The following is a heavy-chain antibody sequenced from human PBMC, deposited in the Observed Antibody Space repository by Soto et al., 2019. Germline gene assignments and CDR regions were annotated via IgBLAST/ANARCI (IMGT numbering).Heavy chain of an antibody. CDR3: ARVSAVVVPEGGFDT. J-gene: IGHJ5*02. Sequence: QVQLQESGPGLVKPSETLSLTCTVSGGSISSYYWCWIRQPPGKGLEWIGYIYYSGSTNYNPSLTSRVTISVDTSKNQFSLKLGSVTAADTAVYYCARVSAVVVPEGGFDTCGQGPLVTVSS. D-gene: IGHD2-2*01. V-gene: IGHV4-59*01. CDR1: GGSISSYY. CDR2: IYYSGST.